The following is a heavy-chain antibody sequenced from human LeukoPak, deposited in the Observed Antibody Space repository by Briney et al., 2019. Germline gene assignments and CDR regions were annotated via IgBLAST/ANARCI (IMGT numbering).Heavy chain of an antibody. CDR2: INTNTGNP. Sequence: ASVKVSCKASGYTFTSYAMNWVRQAPGQGLEWMGWINTNTGNPTYAQGFTGRFVFSLDTSVSTAYLQISSLKAEDTAVYYCAKPSPGEIYGDYVDDAFDIWGQGTMVTVSS. CDR3: AKPSPGEIYGDYVDDAFDI. V-gene: IGHV7-4-1*02. J-gene: IGHJ3*02. CDR1: GYTFTSYA. D-gene: IGHD4-17*01.